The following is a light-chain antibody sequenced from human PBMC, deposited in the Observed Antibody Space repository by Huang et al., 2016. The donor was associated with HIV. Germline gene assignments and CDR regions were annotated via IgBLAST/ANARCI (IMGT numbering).Light chain of an antibody. J-gene: IGKJ1*01. CDR1: HSVSSY. CDR2: DAA. CDR3: QRRSNWPPWT. V-gene: IGKV3-11*01. Sequence: EIVLTQSPATLSLSPGERATLSCRASHSVSSYLAWYKQKTGQAPRLLIYDAATRARVIRARFSVSGCGADFTLTIRIREPEDFAVYYCQRRSNWPPWTFGRGTKVEIK.